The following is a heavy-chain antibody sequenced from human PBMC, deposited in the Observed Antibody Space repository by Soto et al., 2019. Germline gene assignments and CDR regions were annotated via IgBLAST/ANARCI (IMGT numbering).Heavy chain of an antibody. V-gene: IGHV5-51*01. CDR2: IYPGDSDT. CDR3: ARHATYYYDSSGYYGGSSPRYPIGGQYAFDI. D-gene: IGHD3-22*01. CDR1: GYSFTSYW. Sequence: GESLKISCKGSGYSFTSYWIGWVRQMPGKGLEWMGSIYPGDSDTRYSPSFQGQVTISADKSISTAYLQWSSPKASDTPMYYCARHATYYYDSSGYYGGSSPRYPIGGQYAFDIWGQGTMVTVSS. J-gene: IGHJ3*02.